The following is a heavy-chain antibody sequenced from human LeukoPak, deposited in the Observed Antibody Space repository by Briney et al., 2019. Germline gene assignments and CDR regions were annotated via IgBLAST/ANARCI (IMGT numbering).Heavy chain of an antibody. CDR2: IYYSGST. CDR3: ARKAYSSSFSTYPGAFGI. Sequence: SETLSLTCTVSGGSISSSSYYWGWIRQPPGKGLEWIGSIYYSGSTYYNPSLKSRVTISVDTSKNQFSLKLSSVTAADTAVYYCARKAYSSSFSTYPGAFGIWGQGTMVTVSS. CDR1: GGSISSSSYY. J-gene: IGHJ3*02. V-gene: IGHV4-39*07. D-gene: IGHD6-13*01.